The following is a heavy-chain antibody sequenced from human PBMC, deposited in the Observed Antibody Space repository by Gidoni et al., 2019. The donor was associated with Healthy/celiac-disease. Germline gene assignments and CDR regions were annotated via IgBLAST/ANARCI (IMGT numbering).Heavy chain of an antibody. Sequence: QVQLVESGGGVVQPGGSLRLSCAASGFTFSSYGMHWVRQAPGKGLEWVACIRYDGSNKYYADSVKGRFTISRDNSKNTLYLQMNSLRAEDTAVYYCAKDPSQQLVPDAFDIWGQGTMVTVSS. CDR2: IRYDGSNK. CDR3: AKDPSQQLVPDAFDI. D-gene: IGHD6-13*01. J-gene: IGHJ3*02. CDR1: GFTFSSYG. V-gene: IGHV3-30*02.